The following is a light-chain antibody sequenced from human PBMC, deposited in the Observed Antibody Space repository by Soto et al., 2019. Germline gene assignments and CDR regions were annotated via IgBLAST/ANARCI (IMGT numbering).Light chain of an antibody. V-gene: IGKV3-20*01. CDR2: GAS. CDR3: HQYGGSPRT. Sequence: EIVLTQSPGTLSLSPGERATLSCRASQSVSSSYLAWYQQKPGQAPRLLIHGASSRATGIPDRFSGSGSGTDFNLNNSRLEPEDFAVYYCHQYGGSPRTLGQGTKVEIK. CDR1: QSVSSSY. J-gene: IGKJ1*01.